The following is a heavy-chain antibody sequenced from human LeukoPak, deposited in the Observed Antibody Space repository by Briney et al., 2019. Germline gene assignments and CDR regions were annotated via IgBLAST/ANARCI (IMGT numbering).Heavy chain of an antibody. J-gene: IGHJ2*01. D-gene: IGHD3-22*01. CDR1: GGSLSSYY. CDR2: IYTSGST. V-gene: IGHV4-4*07. CDR3: ARAWPYYDSSGYIPDYWYFDL. Sequence: SETLSLTCPVSGGSLSSYYWSWIRQPAGKGLEWIGRIYTSGSTSYNPSLKSRVTMSVDTSKNQFSLKLSSVTAADTAVYYCARAWPYYDSSGYIPDYWYFDLWGRGTLVTVSS.